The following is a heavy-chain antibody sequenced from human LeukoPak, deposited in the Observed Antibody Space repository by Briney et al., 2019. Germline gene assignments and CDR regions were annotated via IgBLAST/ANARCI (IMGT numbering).Heavy chain of an antibody. V-gene: IGHV4-59*01. D-gene: IGHD3-22*01. CDR1: GGSIGSYY. CDR2: IYYSGST. CDR3: ARDRDYYDSSGSYGMDV. J-gene: IGHJ6*02. Sequence: SEALSLTCTVSGGSIGSYYWSWIRQPPGKGLEWIGYIYYSGSTNYNPSLKSRVTISVDTSKNQFSLKLSSVTAADTAVYYCARDRDYYDSSGSYGMDVWGQGTTVTVSS.